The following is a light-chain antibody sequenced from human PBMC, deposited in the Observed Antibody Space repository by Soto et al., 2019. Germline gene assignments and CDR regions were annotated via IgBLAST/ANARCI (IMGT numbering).Light chain of an antibody. V-gene: IGKV1-5*03. CDR1: QSISIG. CDR2: KAS. Sequence: DIQMTQSPSTLSASVGDRVTITCRASQSISIGLAWYQQKPGKAPNLLIYKASRLESGVPSRFSGSGSGTEFPLTISSLQPDDFASYYCQQYQSFPYTFGRGTKVEVK. J-gene: IGKJ2*01. CDR3: QQYQSFPYT.